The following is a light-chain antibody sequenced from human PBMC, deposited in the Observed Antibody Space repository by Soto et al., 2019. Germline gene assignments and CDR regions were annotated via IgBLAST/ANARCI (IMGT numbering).Light chain of an antibody. Sequence: QSVLTQPPSASGTPGQRVTISCSGSSSNVGRNTVNWYQQLPGTAPKLLIYSNNQRPSGVPDRFSGSKSGTSASLAISGLQSEDEADYYCAAWDDSLNAVVFGGGTKRTVL. CDR2: SNN. J-gene: IGLJ2*01. CDR3: AAWDDSLNAVV. CDR1: SSNVGRNT. V-gene: IGLV1-44*01.